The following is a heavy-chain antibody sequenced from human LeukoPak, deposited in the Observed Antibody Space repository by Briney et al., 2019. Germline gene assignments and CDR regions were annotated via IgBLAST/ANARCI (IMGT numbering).Heavy chain of an antibody. CDR1: GYTFTSCY. D-gene: IGHD6-6*01. V-gene: IGHV1-46*01. CDR2: INPSGGST. Sequence: ASVKVSCKASGYTFTSCYMHWVRQAPGQGPEWMGIINPSGGSTSYAQEFQGRVTMTRDTSTSTVYMELSRLRSGDTAVYYCSRDPNTPYDSSSSPCFDPWGQGPRATV. J-gene: IGHJ5*02. CDR3: SRDPNTPYDSSSSPCFDP.